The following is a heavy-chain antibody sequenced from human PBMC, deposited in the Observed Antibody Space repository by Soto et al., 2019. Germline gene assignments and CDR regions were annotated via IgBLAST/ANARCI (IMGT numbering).Heavy chain of an antibody. J-gene: IGHJ4*02. CDR3: ARSSFYGDSRIIDY. V-gene: IGHV4-34*01. CDR1: GGSFSGYY. D-gene: IGHD4-17*01. CDR2: INHSGST. Sequence: SETLSLTCAVYGGSFSGYYWSWIRQPPGKGLEWIGEINHSGSTNYNPSLKSRVTISVDTSKNQFSLKLSSVTAADTAVYYCARSSFYGDSRIIDYWGQGTLVTVSS.